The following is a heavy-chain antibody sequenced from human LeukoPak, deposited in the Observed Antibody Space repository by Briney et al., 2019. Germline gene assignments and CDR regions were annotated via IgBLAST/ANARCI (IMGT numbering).Heavy chain of an antibody. J-gene: IGHJ4*02. Sequence: GGSLRLSCAASGIAFSTYAMSWVRQAPGKGLEWVSVVSESGEITHYADSVKGRFTISRDNSKNTVYLQMNSLRAEDSAVYYCAKDTAQGYTYGTIEQDYWGQGTRVTVSS. CDR1: GIAFSTYA. D-gene: IGHD5-18*01. V-gene: IGHV3-23*01. CDR3: AKDTAQGYTYGTIEQDY. CDR2: VSESGEIT.